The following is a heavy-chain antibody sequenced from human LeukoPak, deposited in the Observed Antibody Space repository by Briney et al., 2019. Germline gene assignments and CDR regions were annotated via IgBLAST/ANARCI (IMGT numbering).Heavy chain of an antibody. J-gene: IGHJ4*02. CDR3: ARDGWPGSSYYRPFDY. Sequence: GGSLRLSCAASGFTVSSNYVSWVRQAPGKGLEWVSIIYETGNTDYADSVKGRFTISRDDAKSSLYLQMNSLRADDTAVYYCARDGWPGSSYYRPFDYWGQGTLVTVSS. CDR2: IYETGNT. V-gene: IGHV3-66*01. CDR1: GFTVSSNY. D-gene: IGHD6-13*01.